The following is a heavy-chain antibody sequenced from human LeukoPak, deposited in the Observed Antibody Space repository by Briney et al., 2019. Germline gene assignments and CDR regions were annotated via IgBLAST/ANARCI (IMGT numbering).Heavy chain of an antibody. CDR3: ARDQFSYYGPRVSYFDY. CDR2: ISSSSSYI. V-gene: IGHV3-21*01. Sequence: GGSLRLSCAASGFTFSSYSMNWVRQAPGKGLEWVSSISSSSSYIYYADPVKGRFTISRDNAKNSLYLQMNSLRAEDTAVYYCARDQFSYYGPRVSYFDYWGQGTLVTVSS. D-gene: IGHD3-10*01. CDR1: GFTFSSYS. J-gene: IGHJ4*02.